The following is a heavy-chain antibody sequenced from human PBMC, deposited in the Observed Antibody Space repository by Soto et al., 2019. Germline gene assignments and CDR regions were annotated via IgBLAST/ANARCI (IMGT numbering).Heavy chain of an antibody. Sequence: EVQLVESGGGSVHPEGSLRLSCAASGFSLSSYFMDWVRLGPGKRLALVSHDNTDGSKTGYADSVRGRITIFRDNAKNTLYLQMNILTDEDTAMYYCARETWYSLYVWGQGTMVTVSS. CDR1: GFSLSSYF. D-gene: IGHD1-26*01. CDR2: DNTDGSKT. J-gene: IGHJ6*02. V-gene: IGHV3-74*01. CDR3: ARETWYSLYV.